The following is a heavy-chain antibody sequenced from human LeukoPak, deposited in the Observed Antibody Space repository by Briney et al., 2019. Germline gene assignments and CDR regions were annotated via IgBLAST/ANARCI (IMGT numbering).Heavy chain of an antibody. D-gene: IGHD5-24*01. CDR1: GGSFSGYY. CDR2: INHSGST. Sequence: PSETLSLTCAVYGGSFSGYYWSWIRQPPGKGLEWIGEINHSGSTNYNPSLKSRVTISVDTFKNQFSLKLSSVTAADTAVYYCARVGMATITNWFDPWGQGTLVTVSS. V-gene: IGHV4-34*01. J-gene: IGHJ5*02. CDR3: ARVGMATITNWFDP.